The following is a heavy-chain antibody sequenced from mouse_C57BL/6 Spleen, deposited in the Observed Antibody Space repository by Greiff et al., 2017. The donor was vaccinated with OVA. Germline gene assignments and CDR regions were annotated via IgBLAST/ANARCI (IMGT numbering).Heavy chain of an antibody. CDR2: ISSGSSTI. D-gene: IGHD6-2*01. V-gene: IGHV5-17*01. Sequence: EMKLVESGGGLVKPGGSLKLSCAASGFTFSDYGMHWVRQAPEKGLEWVAYISSGSSTIYYADTVKGRFTISRDNAKNTLFLQMTSLRSEDTAMYYCARGRVSYAMDYWGQGTSVTVSS. CDR3: ARGRVSYAMDY. J-gene: IGHJ4*01. CDR1: GFTFSDYG.